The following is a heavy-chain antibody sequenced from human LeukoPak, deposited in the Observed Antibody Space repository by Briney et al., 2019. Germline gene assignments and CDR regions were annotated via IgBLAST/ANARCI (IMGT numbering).Heavy chain of an antibody. CDR2: ISTSGSTV. CDR3: AREPLDSGSWNWYFDL. J-gene: IGHJ2*01. Sequence: PGGSLRLSCAASGFTFSDSHMSWVRQAPGKGLEWVSYISTSGSTVYYADSVKGRFTISRDNAKNSVYLQVNSLRAEDTAVYYCAREPLDSGSWNWYFDLWGRGTLVTVSS. CDR1: GFTFSDSH. D-gene: IGHD6-13*01. V-gene: IGHV3-11*01.